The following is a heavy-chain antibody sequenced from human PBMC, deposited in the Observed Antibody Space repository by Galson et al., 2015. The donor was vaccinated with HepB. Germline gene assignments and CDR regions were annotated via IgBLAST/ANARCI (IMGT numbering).Heavy chain of an antibody. CDR3: ARGLTYSSSWYNWFDP. Sequence: SVKVSCKASGYTFTSYDINWVRQATGQGLEWMGWMNPNSGNTGYAQKFQGRVTMTRNTSISTAYMELSSLRSEDTAVYYCARGLTYSSSWYNWFDPWGQGTLVTVSS. V-gene: IGHV1-8*01. J-gene: IGHJ5*02. CDR1: GYTFTSYD. D-gene: IGHD6-13*01. CDR2: MNPNSGNT.